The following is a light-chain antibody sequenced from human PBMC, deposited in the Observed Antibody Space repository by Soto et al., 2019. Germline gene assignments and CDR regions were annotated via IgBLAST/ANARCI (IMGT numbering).Light chain of an antibody. J-gene: IGKJ1*01. CDR1: QSVSNN. V-gene: IGKV3-15*01. Sequence: EIVMTQSPATLSVSPGERATLSCRASQSVSNNLAWYQKKPGQAPRLLIYGASTRATGIPARFSGSGSGTEFTLTLSSLQSEDFAFYYCQQYNNWWTFGQGTRV. CDR2: GAS. CDR3: QQYNNWWT.